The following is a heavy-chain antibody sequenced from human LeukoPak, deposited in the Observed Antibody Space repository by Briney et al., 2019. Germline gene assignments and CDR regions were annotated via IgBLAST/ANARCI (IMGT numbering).Heavy chain of an antibody. CDR2: IDNIGST. Sequence: SETLSLTCTVSGGSISSSSYNWAWIRQPPGKGLEWIGNIDNIGSTYYNPSLQSRVTISVDKSKDQLSLKLNSVTATDTAIYYCARPPGIAAAWFDPWAREPWSPSPQ. D-gene: IGHD6-13*01. J-gene: IGHJ5*02. V-gene: IGHV4-39*01. CDR3: ARPPGIAAAWFDP. CDR1: GGSISSSSYN.